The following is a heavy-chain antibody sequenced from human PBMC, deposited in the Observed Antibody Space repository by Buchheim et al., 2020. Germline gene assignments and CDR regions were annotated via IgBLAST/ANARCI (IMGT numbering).Heavy chain of an antibody. CDR2: ISSSSSTI. V-gene: IGHV3-48*03. CDR3: AGERCGICGVVIPFDY. D-gene: IGHD3-3*01. CDR1: GFTFSSYE. J-gene: IGHJ4*02. Sequence: EVQLVESGGGLVQPGGSLRLSCAASGFTFSSYEMNWVRQAPGKGLEWVSSISSSSSTIYYADSVKGRFTISRDNAKNSLYLQMNSLRAKGTAVYDCAGERCGICGVVIPFDYWGQGTL.